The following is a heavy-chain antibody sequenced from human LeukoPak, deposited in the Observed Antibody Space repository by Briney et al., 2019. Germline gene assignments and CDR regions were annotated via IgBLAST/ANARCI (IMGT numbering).Heavy chain of an antibody. CDR3: AKVTSSGWYSLDY. D-gene: IGHD6-19*01. J-gene: IGHJ4*02. CDR2: ISYDGSNK. V-gene: IGHV3-30*18. Sequence: GGSLRLSCAASGFSFNSYVMHWVRQAPGKGLEWVAVISYDGSNKYYADSVKGRFTISRDNSENTLYLQMNSLRAEDTAVYYCAKVTSSGWYSLDYWGQGTLVTVSS. CDR1: GFSFNSYV.